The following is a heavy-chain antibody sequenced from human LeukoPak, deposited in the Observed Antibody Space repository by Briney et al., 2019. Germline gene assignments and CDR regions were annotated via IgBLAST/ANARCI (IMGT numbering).Heavy chain of an antibody. V-gene: IGHV3-48*03. J-gene: IGHJ4*02. CDR1: GFTFSSYE. CDR2: ISSRGSTI. CDR3: ARDQTHPGTTVTTWTFDY. Sequence: GGSLRLSCAASGFTFSSYEMNWVRQAPGKGLEWVSYISSRGSTIYYADSVKGRFTISRDNAKNSLYLQMNSLRAEDTAVYYCARDQTHPGTTVTTWTFDYWGQGTLVTVSS. D-gene: IGHD4-17*01.